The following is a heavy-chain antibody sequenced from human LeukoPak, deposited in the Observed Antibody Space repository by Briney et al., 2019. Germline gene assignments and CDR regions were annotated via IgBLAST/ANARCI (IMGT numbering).Heavy chain of an antibody. CDR1: GYTFTSYY. CDR3: ARDQEGFDY. Sequence: ASVKVSCKASGYTFTSYYLHWVRQAPGQGLEWMGMIYPRDGSTSYAQNFQGRVTVTRDTSTTTVHMELRGLRSEDTAVYYCARDQEGFDYWGQGTVVTVSS. J-gene: IGHJ4*02. V-gene: IGHV1-46*01. CDR2: IYPRDGST.